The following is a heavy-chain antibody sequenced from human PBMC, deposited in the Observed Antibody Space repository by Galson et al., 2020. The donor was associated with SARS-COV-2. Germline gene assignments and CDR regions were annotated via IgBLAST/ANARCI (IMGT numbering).Heavy chain of an antibody. CDR2: IYWDDDK. CDR3: AQWVKATYFDFLTGGSVSYFYVYV. CDR1: GFSLSTTGVG. D-gene: IGHD3-9*01. J-gene: IGHJ6*03. V-gene: IGHV2-5*02. Sequence: SGPTLAKPTQTLTLTCTYSGFSLSTTGVGVGWIRQPPGKALEWLAVIYWDDDKRYSPSLQNRLTISKDTSRNQVVLTMTNMDPVDTATYFWAQWVKATYFDFLTGGSVSYFYVYVWGKGATVTISS.